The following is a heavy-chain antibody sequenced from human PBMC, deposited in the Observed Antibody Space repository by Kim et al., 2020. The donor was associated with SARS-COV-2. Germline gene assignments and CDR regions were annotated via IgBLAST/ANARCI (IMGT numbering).Heavy chain of an antibody. Sequence: GGSLRLSCAASGFTFSSYAMSWVRQAPGKGLEWVSAISGSGGSTYYADSVKGRFTISRDNSKNTLYLQMNSLRAEDTAVYYCAKCQSFWGSYPPLYYFDYWGQGTLVTVSS. CDR2: ISGSGGST. CDR3: AKCQSFWGSYPPLYYFDY. J-gene: IGHJ4*02. V-gene: IGHV3-23*01. CDR1: GFTFSSYA. D-gene: IGHD3-16*02.